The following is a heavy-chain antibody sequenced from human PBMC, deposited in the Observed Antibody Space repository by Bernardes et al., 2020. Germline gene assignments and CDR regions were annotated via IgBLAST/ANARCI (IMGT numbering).Heavy chain of an antibody. CDR2: VYWDGDK. V-gene: IGHV2-5*02. D-gene: IGHD6-19*01. CDR3: VHHSKGCSGGKCYHNWFDP. CDR1: GFSLTTDGEG. Sequence: SGPTLVKPTQTLTLTCTFSGFSLTTDGEGVGWIRQTPEKALEFVAVVYWDGDKQYSSSLQSRVTITKDTSKNQVVLSVFSVDPADTGTYFCVHHSKGCSGGKCYHNWFDPWGPGTLVTVSS. J-gene: IGHJ5*02.